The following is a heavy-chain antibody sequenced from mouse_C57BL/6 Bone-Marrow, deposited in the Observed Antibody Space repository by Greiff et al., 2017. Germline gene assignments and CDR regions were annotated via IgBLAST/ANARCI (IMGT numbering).Heavy chain of an antibody. J-gene: IGHJ3*01. V-gene: IGHV1-59*01. CDR1: GYTFTSYW. CDR3: ARGGFITTVVAPRFAY. CDR2: IDPSDSYT. Sequence: QVQLQQPGAELVRPGTSVKLSCKASGYTFTSYWMHWVKQRPGQGLEWIGVIDPSDSYTNYNQKFKGKATLTVDTSSSTAYMQLSSLTSEDSAVYYCARGGFITTVVAPRFAYWGQGTLVTVSA. D-gene: IGHD1-1*01.